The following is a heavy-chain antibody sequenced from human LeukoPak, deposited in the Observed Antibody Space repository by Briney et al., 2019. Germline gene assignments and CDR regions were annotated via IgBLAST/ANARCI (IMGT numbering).Heavy chain of an antibody. V-gene: IGHV3-53*01. CDR3: AKDLDIVATITGN. J-gene: IGHJ4*02. CDR2: IYSGGRT. Sequence: GGSLRLSCAASGFTVRSNYMSWGRQAPGKGLEWVSVIYSGGRTYYADSVKGRFTISRDNSKNTLYLQMNSLRAEDTAVYYCAKDLDIVATITGNWGQGTLVTVSS. D-gene: IGHD5-12*01. CDR1: GFTVRSNY.